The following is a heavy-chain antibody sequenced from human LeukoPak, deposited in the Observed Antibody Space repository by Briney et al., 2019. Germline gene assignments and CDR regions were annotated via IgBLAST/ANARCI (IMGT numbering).Heavy chain of an antibody. V-gene: IGHV1-46*01. J-gene: IGHJ4*02. CDR3: ARAQSVTYYYDSSGYYYPAY. CDR2: INPSGGRT. Sequence: ASVKVSCKASGYTFTSYYMHWVRQALGQGLEWMGIINPSGGRTSYAQKFQGRVTMTRDMSTSTVYMELSSLRSEDTAVYYCARAQSVTYYYDSSGYYYPAYWGQGTLVTVSS. CDR1: GYTFTSYY. D-gene: IGHD3-22*01.